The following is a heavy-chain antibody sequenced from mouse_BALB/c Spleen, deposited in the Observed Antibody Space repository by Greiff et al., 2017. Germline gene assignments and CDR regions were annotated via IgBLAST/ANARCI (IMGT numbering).Heavy chain of an antibody. CDR3: ARGYYGNPTPFDY. CDR2: INPSTGYT. CDR1: GYTFTSYW. D-gene: IGHD2-1*01. J-gene: IGHJ2*01. Sequence: QVQLQQSGAELAKPGASVKMSCKASGYTFTSYWMHWVKQRPGQGLEWIGYINPSTGYTEYNQKFKDKATLTADKSSSTAYMQLSSLTSEDSAVYYCARGYYGNPTPFDYWGQGTTLTVSS. V-gene: IGHV1-7*01.